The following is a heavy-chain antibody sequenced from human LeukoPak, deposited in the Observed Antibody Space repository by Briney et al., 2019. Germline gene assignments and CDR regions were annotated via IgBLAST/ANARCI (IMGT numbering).Heavy chain of an antibody. J-gene: IGHJ4*02. Sequence: SETLSLTCAVYGGSFSGYYWSWIRQPPGKGLEWSGEINHSGSTNYNPSLKRRVTISVDTSKNQFSLNLSSVTAADTAVYYCARGFTAYFDYWGQGTLVTVSS. V-gene: IGHV4-34*01. CDR2: INHSGST. CDR3: ARGFTAYFDY. CDR1: GGSFSGYY. D-gene: IGHD3-16*01.